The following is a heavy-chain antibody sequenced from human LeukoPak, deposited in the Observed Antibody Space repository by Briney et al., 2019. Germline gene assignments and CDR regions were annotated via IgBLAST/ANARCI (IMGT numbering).Heavy chain of an antibody. V-gene: IGHV3-23*01. CDR2: ITGSADNT. CDR3: ARNILFAFDI. Sequence: GGSLRLSCAASGFTFSSYAMSWVRQAPGKGLEWVSSITGSADNTYYADSVKGRFTISRDNSKNTLYLQVNSLRAEDTAMYYCARNILFAFDIWGQGTMVTVSS. J-gene: IGHJ3*02. D-gene: IGHD2/OR15-2a*01. CDR1: GFTFSSYA.